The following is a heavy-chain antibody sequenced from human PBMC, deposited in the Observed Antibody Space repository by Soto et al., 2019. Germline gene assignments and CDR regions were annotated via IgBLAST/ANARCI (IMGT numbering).Heavy chain of an antibody. CDR1: GHTFASYG. CDR3: ARDNAIVATGRYFAY. Sequence: ASVKFSCKTSGHTFASYGITWIRQAPGQGLECMGWISGYNGNTNTAQKLQGRLKMTTDTSTSTAYMELRSMRSDDTAVYYCARDNAIVATGRYFAYWSQGTPVTVSS. CDR2: ISGYNGNT. J-gene: IGHJ4*02. D-gene: IGHD5-12*01. V-gene: IGHV1-18*04.